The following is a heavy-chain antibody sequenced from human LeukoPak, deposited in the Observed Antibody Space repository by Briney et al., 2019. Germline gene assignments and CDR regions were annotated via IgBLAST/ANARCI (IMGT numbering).Heavy chain of an antibody. CDR3: ARGPPSYCSGGSCYPELYYYYGMDV. J-gene: IGHJ6*02. D-gene: IGHD2-15*01. Sequence: SETLSLTCTVSGGSIGSGGYYWSWIRQHPGKGLEWIGYIYYSGSTNYNPSLKSRVTISVDTSKNQFSLKLSSVTAADTAVYYCARGPPSYCSGGSCYPELYYYYGMDVWGQGTTVTVSS. V-gene: IGHV4-31*03. CDR1: GGSIGSGGYY. CDR2: IYYSGST.